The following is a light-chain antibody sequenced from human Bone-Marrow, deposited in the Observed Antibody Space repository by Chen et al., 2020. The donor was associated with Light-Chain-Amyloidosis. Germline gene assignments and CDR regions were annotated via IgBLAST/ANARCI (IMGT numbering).Light chain of an antibody. CDR2: EVS. V-gene: IGLV2-23*02. J-gene: IGLJ3*02. CDR1: SSDVGSYNL. CDR3: CSYAGSSTFWV. Sequence: QSALTPPAPVSGSPGQSTTISCTGTSSDVGSYNLVSWYQQHPGKAPKLMIYEVSKRPSGVSNRFSGSKSGNTASLTISGLQAEDEADYYCCSYAGSSTFWVFGGGTKLTVL.